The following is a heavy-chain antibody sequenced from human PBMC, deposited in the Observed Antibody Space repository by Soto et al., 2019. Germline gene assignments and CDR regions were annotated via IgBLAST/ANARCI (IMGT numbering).Heavy chain of an antibody. V-gene: IGHV1-2*04. Sequence: ASVKVSCKASGYTFTGYYMHWVRQAPGQGLEWMGWINPNSGGTNYAQKFQGWVTMTRDTSISTAYMELSRLRSDDTAVYYCARGRHDSSGYYYFFYYWGQGXLVTVSS. CDR1: GYTFTGYY. CDR3: ARGRHDSSGYYYFFYY. J-gene: IGHJ4*02. D-gene: IGHD3-22*01. CDR2: INPNSGGT.